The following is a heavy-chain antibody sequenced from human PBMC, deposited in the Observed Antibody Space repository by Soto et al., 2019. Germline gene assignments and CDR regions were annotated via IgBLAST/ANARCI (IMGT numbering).Heavy chain of an antibody. CDR3: AKDFQFGGSGTGYFDN. J-gene: IGHJ4*02. V-gene: IGHV3-23*01. CDR1: GFTFRTNP. CDR2: VSDSGAKT. D-gene: IGHD3-10*01. Sequence: GGSLRLSCVASGFTFRTNPMSWVRQAPGKGLEWVSGVSDSGAKTYYADSVKGRFTVSRDNSKNTLYLEMKSLRAEDTAVYYCAKDFQFGGSGTGYFDNWGKGTLVTVSS.